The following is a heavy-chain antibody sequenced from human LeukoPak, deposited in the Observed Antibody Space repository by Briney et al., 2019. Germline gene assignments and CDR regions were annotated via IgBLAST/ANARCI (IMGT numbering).Heavy chain of an antibody. V-gene: IGHV4-39*01. CDR1: GGSISSSSYY. CDR2: IYYSGST. CDR3: ARLYGDRYFDL. J-gene: IGHJ2*01. Sequence: SETLSLTCTVSGGSISSSSYYWGWIRQPPGKGLEWIGSIYYSGSTYYNPSLKSRVTISVDTSKNQFSLKLSSVTAADTAVYYCARLYGDRYFDLWGRGTLVTVSS. D-gene: IGHD4-17*01.